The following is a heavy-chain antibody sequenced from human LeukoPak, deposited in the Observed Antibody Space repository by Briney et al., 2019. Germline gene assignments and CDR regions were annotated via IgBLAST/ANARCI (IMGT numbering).Heavy chain of an antibody. J-gene: IGHJ4*02. V-gene: IGHV7-4-1*02. Sequence: ASVKVSCKASGGVFTTYAVSWVRQAPGQGLEWMGWINTNTGNPTYAQGFTGRFVFSLDTSVSTAYLQISSLKAEDTAVYYCSIGGPVVVPAAPDYWGQGTLVTVSS. D-gene: IGHD2-2*01. CDR1: GGVFTTYA. CDR2: INTNTGNP. CDR3: SIGGPVVVPAAPDY.